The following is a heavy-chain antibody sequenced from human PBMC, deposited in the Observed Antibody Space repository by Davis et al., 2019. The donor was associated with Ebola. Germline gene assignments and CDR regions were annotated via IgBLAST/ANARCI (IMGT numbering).Heavy chain of an antibody. V-gene: IGHV1-18*01. J-gene: IGHJ5*02. Sequence: ASVKVSCKASGYTFTNYGITWVRQAPGQGLEWMGWISAYNGNTNYAQKLQGRVTMTTDTSTSTAYMELRSLRSDDTAVYYCARDSAGYCISTSCYARMGFDPWGQGTLVTVSS. CDR3: ARDSAGYCISTSCYARMGFDP. CDR2: ISAYNGNT. CDR1: GYTFTNYG. D-gene: IGHD2-2*01.